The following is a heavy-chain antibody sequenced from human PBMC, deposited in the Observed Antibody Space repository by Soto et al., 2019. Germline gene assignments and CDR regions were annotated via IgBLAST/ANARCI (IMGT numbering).Heavy chain of an antibody. CDR3: ARAVIAARRDWFDP. Sequence: ASVKVSCKASGYTFTSYGISWVRRAPGQGLEWMGWISAYNGNTNYAQKLQGRVTMTTDTSTSTAYMELRSLRSDDTAVYYCARAVIAARRDWFDPWGQGTLVTVSS. J-gene: IGHJ5*02. D-gene: IGHD6-6*01. V-gene: IGHV1-18*01. CDR2: ISAYNGNT. CDR1: GYTFTSYG.